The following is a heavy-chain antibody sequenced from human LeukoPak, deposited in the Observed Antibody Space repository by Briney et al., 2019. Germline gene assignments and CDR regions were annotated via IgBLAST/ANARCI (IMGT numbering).Heavy chain of an antibody. CDR2: IHTSGST. CDR3: ARDRAGDSFDI. J-gene: IGHJ3*02. V-gene: IGHV4-61*02. D-gene: IGHD7-27*01. CDR1: GASISSGNYY. Sequence: PSETLSLTYTVSGASISSGNYYWTWIRQPAGKGLEWIGRIHTSGSTNYNPSLKSRVAISIDTSKNQFSLNLNSVTAAETAIYYCARDRAGDSFDIWGQGAMVTVSA.